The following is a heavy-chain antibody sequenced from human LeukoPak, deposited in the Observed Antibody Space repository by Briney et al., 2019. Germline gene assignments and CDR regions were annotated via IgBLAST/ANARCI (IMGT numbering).Heavy chain of an antibody. CDR2: INGNAGRT. CDR1: GFTFSSYA. V-gene: IGHV3-23*01. D-gene: IGHD4-23*01. CDR3: AKIGGKVVY. J-gene: IGHJ4*02. Sequence: GGSLRLSCAASGFTFSSYAMSWVRQAPGKGLEWVSPINGNAGRTYYADSVKGRFTISRDNSKNTLYLQMNSLRAEDTAVYYCAKIGGKVVYWGQGTLVTVSS.